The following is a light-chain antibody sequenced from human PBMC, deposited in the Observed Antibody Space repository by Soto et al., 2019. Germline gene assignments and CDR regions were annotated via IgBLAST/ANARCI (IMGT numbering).Light chain of an antibody. CDR3: QQYNKWPPYT. V-gene: IGKV3-15*01. CDR2: GAS. Sequence: IVMTQSPATLSLSPGERATLSCRASQSVGSNLAWYQQKPGQAPRLLMYGASTRATGIPARFSGSGSGTEFTLTISSLQSEDFAVYYCQQYNKWPPYTFGQGTKVDTK. J-gene: IGKJ2*01. CDR1: QSVGSN.